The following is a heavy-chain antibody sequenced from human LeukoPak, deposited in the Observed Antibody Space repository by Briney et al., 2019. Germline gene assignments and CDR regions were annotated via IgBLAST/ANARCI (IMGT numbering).Heavy chain of an antibody. V-gene: IGHV3-7*01. Sequence: GGSLRLSCAASGFIFTNYFMSWVRQAPGKGLEWVASIKHDGSEKYYVDSVKGRFTVSRDNAKNTLYLQMNSLRAEDTAVYYCARSGGLQKFDYWGQGTLVTVSS. CDR3: ARSGGLQKFDY. CDR1: GFIFTNYF. J-gene: IGHJ4*02. D-gene: IGHD4-11*01. CDR2: IKHDGSEK.